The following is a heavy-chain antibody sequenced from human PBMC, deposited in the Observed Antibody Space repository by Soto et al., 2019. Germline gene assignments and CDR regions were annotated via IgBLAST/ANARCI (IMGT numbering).Heavy chain of an antibody. J-gene: IGHJ4*02. Sequence: PWVLLLRPSAASGFTFISYCTHWVRQAPGKGLAWVAVIWYDGSNKYYADSVKGRFTISRDNSKNALYLQMNSLRAEDTAVYYCAREQQLEGYFDYWGQGTLGTVSS. CDR3: AREQQLEGYFDY. V-gene: IGHV3-33*01. CDR1: GFTFISYC. D-gene: IGHD6-13*01. CDR2: IWYDGSNK.